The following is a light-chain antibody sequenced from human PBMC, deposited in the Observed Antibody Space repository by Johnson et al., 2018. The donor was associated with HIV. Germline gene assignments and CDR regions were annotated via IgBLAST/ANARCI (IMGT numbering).Light chain of an antibody. CDR3: GSWDSSLSAFV. Sequence: VLTLPPSVSAAPGQKVTISCSGSSSNIGNSYVSWYQQLPRTAPKLLIYDNNKRPSEIPDRFSGSKSGPSATLGITGLQTGDETDYYCGSWDSSLSAFVFGTGTKVTVL. CDR1: SSNIGNSY. J-gene: IGLJ1*01. V-gene: IGLV1-51*01. CDR2: DNN.